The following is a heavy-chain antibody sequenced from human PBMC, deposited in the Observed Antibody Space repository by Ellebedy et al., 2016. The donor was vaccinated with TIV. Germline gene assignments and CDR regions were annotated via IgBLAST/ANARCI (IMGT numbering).Heavy chain of an antibody. V-gene: IGHV3-23*01. J-gene: IGHJ4*02. Sequence: GGSLRLSCAASGFTFSIFAMSWVRQAPGKGLEWVSTISASGESTYYAGSVTGRFTISRDNAKNTLYLQLNSLRAEDPAVYYCAKRDSSGYYYARLFDYWGQGTLVTVSS. CDR3: AKRDSSGYYYARLFDY. CDR2: ISASGEST. D-gene: IGHD3-22*01. CDR1: GFTFSIFA.